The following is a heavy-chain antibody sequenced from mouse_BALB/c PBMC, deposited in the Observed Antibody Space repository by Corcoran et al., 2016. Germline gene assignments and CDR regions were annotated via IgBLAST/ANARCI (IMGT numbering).Heavy chain of an antibody. CDR1: GYTFTSYV. J-gene: IGHJ3*01. V-gene: IGHV1S136*01. D-gene: IGHD2-10*02. Sequence: EVQLQQSGPELVKPGASVKMSCKASGYTFTSYVMHGVKQKPGQGREWIGYINPYNDGTKYNEKFKGKATLTSDKSSSTAYMELSSLTSEDSAVYYCAREEYGNSHAYWGQGTLVTVSA. CDR3: AREEYGNSHAY. CDR2: INPYNDGT.